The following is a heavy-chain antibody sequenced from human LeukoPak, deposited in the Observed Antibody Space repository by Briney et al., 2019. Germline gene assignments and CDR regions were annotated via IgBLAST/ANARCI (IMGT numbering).Heavy chain of an antibody. Sequence: GGSLSLSRAASGFTLSSYSMNWVRPAPARGLEWVSYISSSSSTIYYAGSVESRFTISRDNAKNSLFLQMNSLRAEDTAVYYCARSRGSSGSYPFDYWGQGALVTVSS. D-gene: IGHD1-26*01. J-gene: IGHJ4*02. CDR3: ARSRGSSGSYPFDY. CDR1: GFTLSSYS. V-gene: IGHV3-48*01. CDR2: ISSSSSTI.